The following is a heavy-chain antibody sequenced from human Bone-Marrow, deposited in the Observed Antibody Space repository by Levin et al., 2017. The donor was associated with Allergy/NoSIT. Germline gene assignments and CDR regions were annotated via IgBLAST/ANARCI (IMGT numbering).Heavy chain of an antibody. Sequence: KPSETLSLTCSVSDGSISKSPYYWAWIRQPPGKGLEWIGSLSYSGNTFYNPSLESRVSISVDTSKSQFSLKVNSVTAADTAVFYCARQAGELTTDMGWGLYDVYFYMDVWGKGTTVTVSS. CDR1: DGSISKSPYY. CDR2: LSYSGNT. V-gene: IGHV4-39*01. D-gene: IGHD3-16*01. CDR3: ARQAGELTTDMGWGLYDVYFYMDV. J-gene: IGHJ6*03.